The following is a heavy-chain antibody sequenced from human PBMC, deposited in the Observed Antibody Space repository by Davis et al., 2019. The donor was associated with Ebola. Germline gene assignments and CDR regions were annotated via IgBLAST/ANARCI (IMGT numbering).Heavy chain of an antibody. CDR3: AREEDNPAPASEH. CDR1: GYTFAHYG. Sequence: ASVKVSCKASGYTFAHYGVTWVRQAPGQGLEWMGWISGLNGKTIYAQHFQDRVTLTTDISTSTAYMELRSLGFDDTAVYYCAREEDNPAPASEHWGQGTLVTVSS. D-gene: IGHD3-3*01. CDR2: ISGLNGKT. J-gene: IGHJ4*02. V-gene: IGHV1-18*04.